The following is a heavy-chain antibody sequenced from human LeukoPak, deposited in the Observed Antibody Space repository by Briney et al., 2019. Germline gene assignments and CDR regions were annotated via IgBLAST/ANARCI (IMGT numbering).Heavy chain of an antibody. CDR3: ARDDGSYYDSSGYPDY. V-gene: IGHV1-18*01. CDR2: ISVDNGNT. Sequence: GASVKVSCKTSGYTFSSYGITWVRQAPGQGLEWMGWISVDNGNTKYAQKFQGRATMTTDTSTSTVYMELGSLGSDDTALYYCARDDGSYYDSSGYPDYWGQGTLVTVSS. J-gene: IGHJ4*02. D-gene: IGHD3-22*01. CDR1: GYTFSSYG.